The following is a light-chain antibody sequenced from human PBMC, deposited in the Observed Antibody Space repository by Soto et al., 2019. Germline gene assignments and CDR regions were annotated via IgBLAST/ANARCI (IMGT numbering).Light chain of an antibody. V-gene: IGKV3D-11*02. CDR2: DAS. CDR1: QSVSSN. J-gene: IGKJ4*01. Sequence: EIVMTQSPATLSVSPGERATLSCRASQSVSSNLAWYQQKPGQAPRLLIYDASNRATGIPARFSGSGSGTDFTLTISSLEPEDFAVYYCQQRSNWHLTFGGGTKVDNK. CDR3: QQRSNWHLT.